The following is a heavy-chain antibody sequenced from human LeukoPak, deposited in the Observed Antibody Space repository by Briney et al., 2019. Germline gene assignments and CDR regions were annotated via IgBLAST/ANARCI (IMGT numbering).Heavy chain of an antibody. CDR1: GYTFTSYY. D-gene: IGHD3-10*01. V-gene: IGHV1-46*01. CDR2: INPSGGST. J-gene: IGHJ4*02. CDR3: ARTSVVRGIDY. Sequence: ASVKVSCKASGYTFTSYYMHWVRQAPGQGLEWMGIINPSGGSTSYAQKFQGRVTMTRDTSTSTVYMELSRLRSDDTAVYYCARTSVVRGIDYWGQGTLVTVSS.